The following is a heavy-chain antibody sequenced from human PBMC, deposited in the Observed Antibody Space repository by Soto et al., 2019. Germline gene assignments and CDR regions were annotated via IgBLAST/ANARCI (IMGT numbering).Heavy chain of an antibody. Sequence: GGSLRLSCAASGFTVSSNYMSWVRQAPGKGLEWVSVTYPGGTTYYADSVKGRFIISRDISKNTLDLQMNSLRAEDTAVYYCAKEFRTSGSRNAFDLWGQGTMVTVSS. CDR2: TYPGGTT. CDR3: AKEFRTSGSRNAFDL. V-gene: IGHV3-66*01. CDR1: GFTVSSNY. J-gene: IGHJ3*01. D-gene: IGHD1-26*01.